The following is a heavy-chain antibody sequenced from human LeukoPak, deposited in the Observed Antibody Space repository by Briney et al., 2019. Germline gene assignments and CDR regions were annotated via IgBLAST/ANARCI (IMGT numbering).Heavy chain of an antibody. D-gene: IGHD3-22*01. CDR2: IYYSGST. J-gene: IGHJ4*02. V-gene: IGHV4-59*01. CDR3: ARALPPYYYDSRVYFDY. CDR1: GGSISSYY. Sequence: PSETLSLTCTVSGGSISSYYWSWIRQPPGKGLEWIGYIYYSGSTNYNPSLKSRVTISVDTSKNQFSLKLSSVTAADTAVYYCARALPPYYYDSRVYFDYWGQGTLVTVSS.